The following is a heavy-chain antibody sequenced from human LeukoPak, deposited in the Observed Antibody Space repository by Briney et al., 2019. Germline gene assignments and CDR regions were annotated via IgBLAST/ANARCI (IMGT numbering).Heavy chain of an antibody. CDR2: ISGSGGST. Sequence: GSLRLSCAASGFTFSSYAMSWVRQAPGKGLEWVSAISGSGGSTYYADSVKGRLTISRDNSKNTLYLQMNSLRAEDTAVYYCAKVLDADSSASNAFDIWGQGTMVTVSS. CDR1: GFTFSSYA. D-gene: IGHD3-22*01. V-gene: IGHV3-23*01. J-gene: IGHJ3*02. CDR3: AKVLDADSSASNAFDI.